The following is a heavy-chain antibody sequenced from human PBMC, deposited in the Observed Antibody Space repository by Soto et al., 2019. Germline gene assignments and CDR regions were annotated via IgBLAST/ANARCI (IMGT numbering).Heavy chain of an antibody. CDR1: GFTSNTCY. J-gene: IGHJ4*01. V-gene: IGHV3-7*01. CDR2: INQVGSER. CDR3: FRGGYYNVRSY. D-gene: IGHD3-22*01. Sequence: PGGSLRLSCAASGFTSNTCYMNWFRQAPGKGLEWVGNINQVGSERTYADSVRGRFTIFRDNSKNSLYLQMNSLRDEDTAVYYCFRGGYYNVRSYCGQGTLVTVSS.